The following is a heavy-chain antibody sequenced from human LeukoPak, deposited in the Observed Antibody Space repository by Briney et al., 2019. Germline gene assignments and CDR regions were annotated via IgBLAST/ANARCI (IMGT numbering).Heavy chain of an antibody. V-gene: IGHV4-4*07. Sequence: PSETLSLTCTVSGCSVSSNYLHWIRQPAGKGLEWIGRMYTSGSPTYNPSLKSRVTMSVDTSKNQFSLKMISVTAADTGVYCCVGASGSGGRSDLDFYYWGQGTLVTVSS. CDR1: GCSVSSNY. CDR2: MYTSGSP. CDR3: VGASGSGGRSDLDFYY. J-gene: IGHJ4*02. D-gene: IGHD3-10*01.